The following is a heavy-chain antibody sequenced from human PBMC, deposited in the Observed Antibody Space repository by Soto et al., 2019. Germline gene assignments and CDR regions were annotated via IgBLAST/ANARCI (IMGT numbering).Heavy chain of an antibody. D-gene: IGHD6-19*01. Sequence: GGTLRLSCAVSGFTFSSCSMKWVRLPPGQGQEWVSYSRSSSSTRYNADSVKGRFTISRDKAKNLLYLQMNSLTDEDTAVYYCAGVPMYSGGWPDYWGQGTLVTVSS. CDR3: AGVPMYSGGWPDY. CDR2: SRSSSSTR. J-gene: IGHJ4*02. CDR1: GFTFSSCS. V-gene: IGHV3-48*02.